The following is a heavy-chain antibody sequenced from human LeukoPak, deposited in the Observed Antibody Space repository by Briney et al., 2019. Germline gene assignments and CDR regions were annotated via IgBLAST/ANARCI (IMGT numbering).Heavy chain of an antibody. Sequence: GGSLSLSCAVSGFTFSSDAMSWVRQAPGKGLEWVSAISGSGGSTYYADSVKGRFTISRDNSKNKLYLQMNSLRAEDTAVYYCAKGVSQYQLLANWFDPWGQGTLVTVSS. CDR2: ISGSGGST. D-gene: IGHD2-2*01. CDR1: GFTFSSDA. CDR3: AKGVSQYQLLANWFDP. V-gene: IGHV3-23*01. J-gene: IGHJ5*02.